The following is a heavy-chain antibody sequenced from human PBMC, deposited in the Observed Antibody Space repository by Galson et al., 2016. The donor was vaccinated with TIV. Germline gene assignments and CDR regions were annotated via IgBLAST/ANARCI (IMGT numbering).Heavy chain of an antibody. CDR1: GFTLSNHW. CDR3: ARYGLGDTFDY. Sequence: SLRLSCAASGFTLSNHWMSWVRQAPGKGLEWVANIKKDGSGKVYVDPVEGRFTISRDNAKNSLFLQMNSLRAEDTAVYYCARYGLGDTFDYWGLGTLVTVSS. J-gene: IGHJ4*02. V-gene: IGHV3-7*01. CDR2: IKKDGSGK. D-gene: IGHD2-21*02.